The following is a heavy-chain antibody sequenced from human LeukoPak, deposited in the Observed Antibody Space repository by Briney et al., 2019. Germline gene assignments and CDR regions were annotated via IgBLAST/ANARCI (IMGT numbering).Heavy chain of an antibody. Sequence: SETLSLTCAVYGGSFSGYYWSWFRQPAGKGLEWIGRIYTSGSTNYNPSLKSRVTMSLDTSKNHFSLNLRSVTAADTAVYFCATDDYDSAVYSYWGQGTLVTVSS. J-gene: IGHJ4*02. CDR3: ATDDYDSAVYSY. D-gene: IGHD3-22*01. V-gene: IGHV4-4*07. CDR1: GGSFSGYY. CDR2: IYTSGST.